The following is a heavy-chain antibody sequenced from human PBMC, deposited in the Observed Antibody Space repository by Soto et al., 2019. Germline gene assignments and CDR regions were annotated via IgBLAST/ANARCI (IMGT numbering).Heavy chain of an antibody. CDR1: GYTFTSAG. D-gene: IGHD3-10*01. Sequence: QVQLVQSGAEVKNPGTSVKVSCKTSGYTFTSAGISWVRPAPGQGLEWMGWISANNGNTKYAQKVQGRVTMTTDTSTSTAYMELWGLTSDDTAVYYCARDLDGSGSYYTDYWGQGTLVTVA. CDR3: ARDLDGSGSYYTDY. V-gene: IGHV1-18*01. CDR2: ISANNGNT. J-gene: IGHJ4*02.